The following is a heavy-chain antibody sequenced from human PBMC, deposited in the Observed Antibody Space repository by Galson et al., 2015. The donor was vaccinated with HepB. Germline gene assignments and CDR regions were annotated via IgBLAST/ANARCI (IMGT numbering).Heavy chain of an antibody. Sequence: SVKVSCKASGGTFTGYGISWVRQAPGQGLEWMGNIIPMFGTANYAQNFQGRVTITADESTNTAYMELSSLRSDDTAVYYCARVSYLGITTGWFDPWGQGTLVTVSS. D-gene: IGHD4-11*01. CDR1: GGTFTGYG. J-gene: IGHJ5*02. CDR3: ARVSYLGITTGWFDP. CDR2: IIPMFGTA. V-gene: IGHV1-69*13.